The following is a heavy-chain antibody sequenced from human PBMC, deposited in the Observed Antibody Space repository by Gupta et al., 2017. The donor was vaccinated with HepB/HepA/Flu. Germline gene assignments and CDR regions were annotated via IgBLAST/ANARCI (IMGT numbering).Heavy chain of an antibody. CDR2: IYYSGST. CDR1: GGSISSSSYY. J-gene: IGHJ4*02. D-gene: IGHD2-2*01. Sequence: LQLQQSGPGLVKPSGTLSLTCAVSGGSISSSSYYWGWIRQPPGKGLEWIGSIYYSGSTYYNPSLKSRVTISVDTSKNQFSLKLSSMTAADTAVYYCARQRVPAADFDYWGQGTLVTVSS. CDR3: ARQRVPAADFDY. V-gene: IGHV4-39*01.